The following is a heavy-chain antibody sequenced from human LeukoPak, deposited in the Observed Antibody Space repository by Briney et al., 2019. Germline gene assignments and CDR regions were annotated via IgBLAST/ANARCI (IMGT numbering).Heavy chain of an antibody. V-gene: IGHV3-74*01. CDR2: INSDGYST. CDR3: ARVDVVVTAIQYSQH. Sequence: GGSLRLSCAASGFTFSSYWMHWVRQAPGKGLVWVSRINSDGYSTSYADSVKGRFTISRDNAKNSLYLQMNSLRDEDTAVYYCARVDVVVTAIQYSQHWGQGTLVTVSS. D-gene: IGHD2-21*02. J-gene: IGHJ1*01. CDR1: GFTFSSYW.